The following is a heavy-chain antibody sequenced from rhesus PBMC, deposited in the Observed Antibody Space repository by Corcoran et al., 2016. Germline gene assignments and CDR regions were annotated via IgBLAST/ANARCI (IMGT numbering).Heavy chain of an antibody. CDR2: IYGSSGST. Sequence: QVQLQESGPGVVKPSETLSLTCAVSGGSISSGYDWSWIRQPPGKGLEWIGYIYGSSGSTYYNPSRNGLGTISRDTSKNQFSLKLSSVTAADTAVYYCARLGYSGSWKWLDGLDSWGQGVVVTVSS. V-gene: IGHV4S7*01. D-gene: IGHD6-25*01. J-gene: IGHJ6*01. CDR1: GGSISSGYD. CDR3: ARLGYSGSWKWLDGLDS.